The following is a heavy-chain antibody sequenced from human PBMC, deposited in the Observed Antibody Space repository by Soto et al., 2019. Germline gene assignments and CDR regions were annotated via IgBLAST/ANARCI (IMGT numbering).Heavy chain of an antibody. V-gene: IGHV3-23*01. Sequence: PVGSLRLSCAASGFTFSSYAMSWVRQAPGKGLEWVSAISGSGGSTYYADSVKGRFTISRDNSKNTLYLQMNSLRAEDTAVYYCAKVRGGSTSGFDYWGQGTLVTVSS. CDR2: ISGSGGST. D-gene: IGHD2-2*01. CDR1: GFTFSSYA. CDR3: AKVRGGSTSGFDY. J-gene: IGHJ4*02.